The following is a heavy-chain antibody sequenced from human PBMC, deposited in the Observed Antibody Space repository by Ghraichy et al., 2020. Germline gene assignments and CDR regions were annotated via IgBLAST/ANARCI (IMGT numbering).Heavy chain of an antibody. V-gene: IGHV1-3*01. D-gene: IGHD2-15*01. Sequence: ASVKVSCKASGYTFNTYSMHWVRQAPGQRLEWMGWINAANDNTKYSQKFQGRLTITRDTSASTTYMDLSSLRSEDMAMYYCARDIGYCTGASCSFYYGMGVWGQGTTVTVSS. CDR2: INAANDNT. J-gene: IGHJ6*02. CDR1: GYTFNTYS. CDR3: ARDIGYCTGASCSFYYGMGV.